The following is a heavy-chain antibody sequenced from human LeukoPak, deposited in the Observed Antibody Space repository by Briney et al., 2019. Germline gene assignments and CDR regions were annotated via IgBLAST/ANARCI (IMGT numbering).Heavy chain of an antibody. CDR2: IYPGDSDT. J-gene: IGHJ6*02. V-gene: IGHV5-51*01. Sequence: GESLKISCKASGYTFNNYRIGWVRQMPGKGLEWMGIIYPGDSDTRYSPSFQGQVTISADKSISTAYLQWSSLKASDTAMHYCASSSIILYSMDVWGQGTTVTVSS. CDR1: GYTFNNYR. D-gene: IGHD2-2*01. CDR3: ASSSIILYSMDV.